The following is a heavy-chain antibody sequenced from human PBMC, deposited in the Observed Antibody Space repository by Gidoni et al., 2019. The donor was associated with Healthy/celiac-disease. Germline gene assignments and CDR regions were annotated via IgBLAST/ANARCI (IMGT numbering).Heavy chain of an antibody. Sequence: QVQLVESGGGVVQPGRSLGLSCAASGFTFSTHGMHWVRQAPGKGLGWVAVISYDGSNKYYADSVKGRFTISRDNSKNTLYLQMNSLRAEDTAVYYCAKEGLSGSYAPFFDYWGQGTLVTVSS. CDR1: GFTFSTHG. J-gene: IGHJ4*02. V-gene: IGHV3-30*18. CDR3: AKEGLSGSYAPFFDY. D-gene: IGHD1-26*01. CDR2: ISYDGSNK.